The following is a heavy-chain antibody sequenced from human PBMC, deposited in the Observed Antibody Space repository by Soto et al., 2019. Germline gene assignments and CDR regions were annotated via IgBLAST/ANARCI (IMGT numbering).Heavy chain of an antibody. CDR3: ALLLFLRAAEY. CDR2: VYYNDNT. D-gene: IGHD2-15*01. Sequence: QIQLHESGPGLVKPSETLSLTCSVSGVSISGSTFYWGWIRQSPGKGLEWIGSVYYNDNTYYTPSLEIRVTISLQPAKNQFSLHLTSVTAADTAVYYCALLLFLRAAEYWGQGTLLTVSS. J-gene: IGHJ4*02. V-gene: IGHV4-39*01. CDR1: GVSISGSTFY.